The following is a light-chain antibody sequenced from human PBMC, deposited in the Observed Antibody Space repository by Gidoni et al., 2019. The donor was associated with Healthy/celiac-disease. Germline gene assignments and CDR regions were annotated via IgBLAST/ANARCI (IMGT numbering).Light chain of an antibody. CDR3: QVWDTRSDHPVV. CDR2: YDS. J-gene: IGLJ2*01. Sequence: YVLTPPPSVSVAPGKTARITCGGNNIGTKSVHVYQQKPGQAPVLVIYYDSDRPSGIPERFSGSNSGNTATLTISGVEAGDEADYYCQVWDTRSDHPVVFGGGTKVTVL. V-gene: IGLV3-21*04. CDR1: NIGTKS.